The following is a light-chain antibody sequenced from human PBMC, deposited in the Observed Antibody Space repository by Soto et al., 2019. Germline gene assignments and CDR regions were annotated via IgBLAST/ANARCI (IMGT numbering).Light chain of an antibody. CDR2: KDS. V-gene: IGLV3-27*01. J-gene: IGLJ2*01. CDR1: VLAKKY. Sequence: SYELTQPSSVSVSPGQTARITCSGDVLAKKYARWFQQKPGQAPVLVIYKDSERPSGIPERFSGSSSGPTVTLTISGAQVEDEDDYYWYSAADNNLGVFGGGTKLTVL. CDR3: YSAADNNLGV.